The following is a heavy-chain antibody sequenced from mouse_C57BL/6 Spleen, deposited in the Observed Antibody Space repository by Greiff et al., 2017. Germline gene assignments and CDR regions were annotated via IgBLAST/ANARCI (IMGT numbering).Heavy chain of an antibody. Sequence: DVMLVESGGGLVKPGGSLKLSCAASGFTFSSYTMSWVRQTPEKRLEWVATISGGGGNTYYPDSVKGRFTISRDNAKNTLYLQMSSLRSEDTALYYCAGYTAWFAYWGQGTLVTVSA. D-gene: IGHD2-2*01. CDR3: AGYTAWFAY. J-gene: IGHJ3*01. V-gene: IGHV5-9*01. CDR2: ISGGGGNT. CDR1: GFTFSSYT.